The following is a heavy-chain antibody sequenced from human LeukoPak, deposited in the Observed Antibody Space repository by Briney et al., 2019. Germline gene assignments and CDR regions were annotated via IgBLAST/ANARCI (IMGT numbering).Heavy chain of an antibody. CDR2: IYHSGST. CDR1: GYSINNGYY. V-gene: IGHV4-38-2*02. D-gene: IGHD5-24*01. Sequence: SETLSLACTVSGYSINNGYYWGWIRQPPGKGLEWIGSIYHSGSTYYKPSLKSRVTISVDTSKNQFSLKLTSVTAADTAVYYCAAVGNYLGRLNVFDIWGQGTMVTVSS. CDR3: AAVGNYLGRLNVFDI. J-gene: IGHJ3*02.